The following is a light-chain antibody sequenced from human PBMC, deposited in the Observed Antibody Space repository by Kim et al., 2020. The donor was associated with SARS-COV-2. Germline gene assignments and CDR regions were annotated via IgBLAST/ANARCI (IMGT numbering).Light chain of an antibody. J-gene: IGKJ2*03. CDR2: GAS. CDR3: QQYGSSPPYS. Sequence: SPRDRATLSCRASQSVSSSYLAWYQQKPGQAPRLLIYGASSRATGIPDRFSGSGSGTDFTLTISRLEPEDFAVYYCQQYGSSPPYSFGQGTKLEIK. CDR1: QSVSSSY. V-gene: IGKV3-20*01.